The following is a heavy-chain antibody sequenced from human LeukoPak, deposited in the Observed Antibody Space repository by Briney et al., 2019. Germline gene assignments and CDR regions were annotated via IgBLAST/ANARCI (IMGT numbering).Heavy chain of an antibody. V-gene: IGHV4-39*01. J-gene: IGHJ4*02. CDR3: AGHKVGSSVRPSDYFDY. Sequence: PSETLSLTCAVYGGSISGNYCCWTWIPPPPGKELVGIGNINYSGITYPNPSLKSRVSISVDTSKNQFSLKLSSVTAADTAVYYCAGHKVGSSVRPSDYFDYWGQGILVTVSS. CDR2: INYSGIT. D-gene: IGHD3-10*01. CDR1: GGSISGNYCC.